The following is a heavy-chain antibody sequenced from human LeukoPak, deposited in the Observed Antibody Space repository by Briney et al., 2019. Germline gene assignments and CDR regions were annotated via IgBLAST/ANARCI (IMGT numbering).Heavy chain of an antibody. J-gene: IGHJ4*02. Sequence: GGSLRLSCAASGFTFSSYAMSWVRQAPGKGLEWVSTISDSGGSTYFADSVKGRFTISRDNSKNTLYLQMNSLRAEDTAVYYCAKDLNSSSFDYWGQGTLVTVSS. CDR1: GFTFSSYA. CDR3: AKDLNSSSFDY. CDR2: ISDSGGST. D-gene: IGHD6-13*01. V-gene: IGHV3-23*01.